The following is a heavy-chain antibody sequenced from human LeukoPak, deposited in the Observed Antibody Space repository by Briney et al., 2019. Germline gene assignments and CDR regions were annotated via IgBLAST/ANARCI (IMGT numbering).Heavy chain of an antibody. Sequence: SVKVSCKASGGTFSSYAISWVRQAPGQGLEWMGGIIPIFGTANYAQKFQGRVTITTDESTSTAYMELSSLRSEDTAVYYCARSVVGRYYDSSGYFFDYWGQGTLVTVSS. J-gene: IGHJ4*02. V-gene: IGHV1-69*05. CDR2: IIPIFGTA. CDR3: ARSVVGRYYDSSGYFFDY. CDR1: GGTFSSYA. D-gene: IGHD3-22*01.